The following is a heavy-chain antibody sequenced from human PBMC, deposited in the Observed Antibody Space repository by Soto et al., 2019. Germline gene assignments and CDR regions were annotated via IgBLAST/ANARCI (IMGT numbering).Heavy chain of an antibody. Sequence: EVQLVESGGGLVQPGGSLRLSCAASGFSVSSNYMSWVRQAPGKGLECVSLIYSGGSTYYADSVKGRFTLSRHNFNDTLYLQMNSLRSDDTAVYYCATRSVTAPRWGQGNLVTVSS. CDR1: GFSVSSNY. CDR2: IYSGGST. J-gene: IGHJ4*02. D-gene: IGHD4-17*01. CDR3: ATRSVTAPR. V-gene: IGHV3-53*04.